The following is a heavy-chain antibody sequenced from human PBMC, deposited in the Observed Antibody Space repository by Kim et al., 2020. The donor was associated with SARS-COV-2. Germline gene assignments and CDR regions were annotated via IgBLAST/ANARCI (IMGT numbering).Heavy chain of an antibody. CDR3: ARGIGGYSGSYWPMGYYFDY. V-gene: IGHV4-30-4*01. D-gene: IGHD1-26*01. CDR1: GGSISSGDYY. J-gene: IGHJ4*02. Sequence: SETLSLTCTVSGGSISSGDYYWSWIRQPPGKGLEWIGYIYNSGTTFYNPSLKSRLSISADTSKNQFSLKLSSVTAADTAVYFCARGIGGYSGSYWPMGYYFDYWGQGTLVTVSS. CDR2: IYNSGTT.